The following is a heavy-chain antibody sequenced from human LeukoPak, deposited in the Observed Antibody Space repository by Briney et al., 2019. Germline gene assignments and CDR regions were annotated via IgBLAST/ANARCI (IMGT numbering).Heavy chain of an antibody. Sequence: GGSLRLSCAASRFTFSDYYMSWIRQAPGKGLEWVSYISSSGSTIYYADSVKGRFTISRDNAKNSLYLQMNSLRAEDTAVYYCARGGPSLRRIVVPPPFDPWGQGTLVTVSS. V-gene: IGHV3-11*04. D-gene: IGHD2-21*01. CDR1: RFTFSDYY. CDR2: ISSSGSTI. CDR3: ARGGPSLRRIVVPPPFDP. J-gene: IGHJ5*02.